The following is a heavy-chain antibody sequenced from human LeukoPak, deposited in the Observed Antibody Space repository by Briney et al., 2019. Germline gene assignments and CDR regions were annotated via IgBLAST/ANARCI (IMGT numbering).Heavy chain of an antibody. Sequence: ASVKVSCKASGYTFTGYYMRWVRQAPGQGLEWMGWINPNSGGTNYAQKFQGRVTMTRDTSINTAYMELSRLRSDDTAVYYCARETKQWLPPGYWGQGTLVTVSS. CDR3: ARETKQWLPPGY. D-gene: IGHD6-19*01. CDR1: GYTFTGYY. J-gene: IGHJ4*02. V-gene: IGHV1-2*02. CDR2: INPNSGGT.